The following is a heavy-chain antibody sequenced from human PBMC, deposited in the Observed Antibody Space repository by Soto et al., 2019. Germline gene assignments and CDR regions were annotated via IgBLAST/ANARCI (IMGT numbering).Heavy chain of an antibody. CDR1: GFTFSSYA. CDR3: ARDYKTCPYNSGCLPHAFDI. Sequence: PGGSLRLSCETSGFTFSSYALHWVRQAPGKGLEWGALISYDEINKNYANTVKGQFTISGDNSKNTQNLQINSLKAEEKAVYNFARDYKTCPYNSGCLPHAFDIWGQGTMVTVSS. J-gene: IGHJ3*02. V-gene: IGHV3-30*04. CDR2: ISYDEINK. D-gene: IGHD6-19*01.